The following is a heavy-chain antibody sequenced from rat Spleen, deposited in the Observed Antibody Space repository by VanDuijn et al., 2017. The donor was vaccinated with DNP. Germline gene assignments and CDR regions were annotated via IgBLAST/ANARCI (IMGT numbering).Heavy chain of an antibody. V-gene: IGHV5S11*01. CDR1: GFTFNNYW. J-gene: IGHJ2*01. Sequence: EVQLVESGGGLVQPGRSMKLSCAASGFTFNNYWMTWIRQAPTKGLEWLASINTGGSNIYYRDSVEGRFTISRDNAKSTLYLQMDSLRSEETATYYCARRGYSEYYFDYWGQGVMVTVSS. D-gene: IGHD1-1*01. CDR3: ARRGYSEYYFDY. CDR2: INTGGSNI.